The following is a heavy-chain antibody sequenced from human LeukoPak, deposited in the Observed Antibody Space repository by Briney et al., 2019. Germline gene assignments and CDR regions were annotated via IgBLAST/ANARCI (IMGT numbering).Heavy chain of an antibody. D-gene: IGHD2-2*01. CDR3: AKTVVVPAALDYYYYGMDV. Sequence: PGRSLSLSCAASGFTFSNYAMSWVRQAPGKGLEWVSAISGSGDGSYYGDSVKGRFTISRDNSKSTLYLQMNSLTAEDAAVYYCAKTVVVPAALDYYYYGMDVWGQGTTVTVSS. V-gene: IGHV3-23*01. J-gene: IGHJ6*02. CDR2: ISGSGDGS. CDR1: GFTFSNYA.